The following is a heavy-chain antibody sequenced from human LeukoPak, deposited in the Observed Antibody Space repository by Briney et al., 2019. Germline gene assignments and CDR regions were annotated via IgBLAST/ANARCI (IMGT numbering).Heavy chain of an antibody. V-gene: IGHV4-59*01. CDR3: VNSGSDYTFFDY. Sequence: SQTLSLTCTVSGGSISGYYWSWIRQPPGKGLEWIGYIYYSGSTDYNPSLKSRVTISLDMSKNQFSLKPNSVTAADAAVYYCVNSGSDYTFFDYWGQGTLVTVSS. CDR2: IYYSGST. D-gene: IGHD3-10*01. J-gene: IGHJ4*02. CDR1: GGSISGYY.